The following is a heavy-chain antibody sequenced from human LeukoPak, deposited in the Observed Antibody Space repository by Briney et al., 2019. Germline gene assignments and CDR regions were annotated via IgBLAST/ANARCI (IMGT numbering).Heavy chain of an antibody. CDR1: GYTLTELS. Sequence: ASVKVSCKVSGYTLTELSMHWVRQAPGKGLEWMGGFDPEDGETIYAQKFQGRVTMTRDTSTSTVYMELSSLRSEDTAVYYCARGWESVDYWGQGTLVTVSS. V-gene: IGHV1-24*01. CDR3: ARGWESVDY. CDR2: FDPEDGET. D-gene: IGHD1-26*01. J-gene: IGHJ4*02.